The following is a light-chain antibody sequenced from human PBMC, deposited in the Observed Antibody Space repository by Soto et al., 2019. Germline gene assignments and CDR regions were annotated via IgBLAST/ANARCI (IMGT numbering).Light chain of an antibody. CDR2: AAS. Sequence: DIHLTQSPSSLSASVGDSVTITCRSSQTINKYLNWYQHRPGKAPKLLIYAASSLQTGVRTRFSGAGAGTFFALTISNLQLEDVASYYCQQSYGSPGAFGRGTKVEI. J-gene: IGKJ1*01. V-gene: IGKV1-39*01. CDR3: QQSYGSPGA. CDR1: QTINKY.